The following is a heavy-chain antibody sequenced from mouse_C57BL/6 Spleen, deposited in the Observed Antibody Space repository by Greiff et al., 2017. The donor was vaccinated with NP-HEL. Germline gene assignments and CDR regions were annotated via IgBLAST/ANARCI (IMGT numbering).Heavy chain of an antibody. Sequence: EVHLVESGPELVKPGASVKISCKASGYSFTGYYMNWVKQSPEKSLEWIGEINPSTGGTTYNQKFKAKATLTVDKSSSTAYMQLKSLTSEDSAVYYCARNGNYLYYFDYWGQGTTLTVSS. J-gene: IGHJ2*01. D-gene: IGHD2-1*01. CDR1: GYSFTGYY. CDR3: ARNGNYLYYFDY. V-gene: IGHV1-42*01. CDR2: INPSTGGT.